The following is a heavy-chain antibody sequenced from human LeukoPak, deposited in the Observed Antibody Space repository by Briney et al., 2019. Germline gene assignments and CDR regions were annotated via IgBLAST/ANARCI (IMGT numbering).Heavy chain of an antibody. Sequence: HPGGSLRLSCAASGFTFSNNWVTWVRQAPGKGLEWVANIKEDGREEYYVDSVKGRFTISRDNAKNSLYLHMNSLRAEDTAVYYCARHDDWNFPYWGQGTLVTVSS. CDR2: IKEDGREE. D-gene: IGHD1-7*01. CDR3: ARHDDWNFPY. CDR1: GFTFSNNW. J-gene: IGHJ4*02. V-gene: IGHV3-7*01.